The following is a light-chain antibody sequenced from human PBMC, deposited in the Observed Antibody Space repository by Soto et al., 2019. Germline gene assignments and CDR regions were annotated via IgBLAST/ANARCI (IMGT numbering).Light chain of an antibody. J-gene: IGKJ5*01. CDR3: QKYNSAPPIT. Sequence: DIQMTQSPSSLSASVGDRVTITCRASQGISNYLAWYQQKPGKVPKLLIYAASTLQSGVPSRFSGSGSGTDFTLTISSLQPEDGATYYCQKYNSAPPITCGQGTRLEIK. V-gene: IGKV1-27*01. CDR2: AAS. CDR1: QGISNY.